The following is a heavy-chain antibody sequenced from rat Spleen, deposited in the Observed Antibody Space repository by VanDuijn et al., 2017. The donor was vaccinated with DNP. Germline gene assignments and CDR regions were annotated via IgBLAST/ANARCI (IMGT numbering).Heavy chain of an antibody. CDR3: ATRLRVPHYFDY. J-gene: IGHJ2*01. Sequence: EVQLVESGGGLVQPGRSLKLSCAASGFTFSDYNMAWVRQAPKRGLEWVATILFDGTRTYLRDSVKGRFSIYRENAKSTLYLQMDSLRSEDTATYYCATRLRVPHYFDYWGQGVMVTVSS. D-gene: IGHD1-7*01. CDR2: ILFDGTRT. CDR1: GFTFSDYN. V-gene: IGHV5S10*01.